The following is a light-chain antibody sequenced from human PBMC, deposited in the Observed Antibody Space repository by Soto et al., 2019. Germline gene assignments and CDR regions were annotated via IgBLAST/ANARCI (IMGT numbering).Light chain of an antibody. CDR1: QSVGSA. V-gene: IGKV3-15*01. CDR3: QHYSDWLS. J-gene: IGKJ4*01. Sequence: EIVLTQSPATLSVSPGDRVTLSCRASQSVGSALAWYQQKPGQPPRLLIRGASTRATGIPARFGGSGSGTEFTLTISTLQSEDCAVYYCQHYSDWLSFGGGTKVEIK. CDR2: GAS.